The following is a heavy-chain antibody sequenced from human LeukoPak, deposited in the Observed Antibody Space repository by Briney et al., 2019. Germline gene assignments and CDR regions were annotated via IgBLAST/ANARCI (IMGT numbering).Heavy chain of an antibody. J-gene: IGHJ4*02. Sequence: ASVKVSCKASGYTFTSYAMNWVRQAPGQGLEWMGWINTNTGNPTYAQGFTGRFVFSLDTSVSTAYLQISSLKAEDTAVYYCARGVGWDYYGSGSPSGYWGQGTLVTVSS. CDR3: ARGVGWDYYGSGSPSGY. CDR2: INTNTGNP. CDR1: GYTFTSYA. V-gene: IGHV7-4-1*02. D-gene: IGHD3-10*01.